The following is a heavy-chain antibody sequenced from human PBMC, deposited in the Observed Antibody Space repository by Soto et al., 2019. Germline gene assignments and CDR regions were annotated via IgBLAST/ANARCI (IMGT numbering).Heavy chain of an antibody. CDR1: GGSISSGGYY. V-gene: IGHV4-31*03. CDR2: IYYSGST. CDR3: AREGSLRSFDY. J-gene: IGHJ4*02. Sequence: PSETVSLTCTVSGGSISSGGYYWSWIRQHPGKGLEWIGYIYYSGSTYYNPSLKSRVTISVDTSKNQFSLKLSSVTAADTAVYYCAREGSLRSFDYWGQGTLVTVSS.